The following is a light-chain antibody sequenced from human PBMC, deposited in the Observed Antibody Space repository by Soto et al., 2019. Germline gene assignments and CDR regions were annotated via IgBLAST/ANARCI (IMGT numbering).Light chain of an antibody. J-gene: IGKJ5*01. CDR1: QSISSY. CDR2: AAS. V-gene: IGKV1-39*01. Sequence: DIQMTQSPSSLSASVGDRVTITCRASQSISSYLNWYHQKPGKDPKLLIYAASSLQSGVPSRFSGSGSGTDFTLTISSLQPEDFATYYCQQSYSTSITFGQGRRLEI. CDR3: QQSYSTSIT.